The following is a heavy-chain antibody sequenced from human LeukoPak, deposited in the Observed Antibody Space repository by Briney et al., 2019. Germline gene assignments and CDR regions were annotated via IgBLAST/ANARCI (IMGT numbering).Heavy chain of an antibody. Sequence: PSETLSLTCAVYGGTFSGYYWSWIRQPPGKRLEWVGESNDSGGTNYNPSLKSRVTISADKSKNQVSLKLTSVTAADTAVYYCAREGHNYHNWFDPWGQGTLVTVSS. CDR1: GGTFSGYY. J-gene: IGHJ5*02. V-gene: IGHV4-34*01. D-gene: IGHD1-1*01. CDR3: AREGHNYHNWFDP. CDR2: SNDSGGT.